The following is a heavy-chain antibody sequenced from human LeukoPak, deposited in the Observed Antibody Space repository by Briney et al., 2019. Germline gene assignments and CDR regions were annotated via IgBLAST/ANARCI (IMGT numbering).Heavy chain of an antibody. CDR1: GGSISSYY. CDR2: IYYSGST. V-gene: IGHV4-59*12. J-gene: IGHJ4*02. D-gene: IGHD3-22*01. Sequence: EASETLSLTCTVSGGSISSYYWSWIRQPPGKGLEWIGYIYYSGSTNYNPSLKSRVTISVDKSKNQFSLKLSSVTAADTAVYYCARVCPDYYDSSGYIDYWGQGTLVTVSS. CDR3: ARVCPDYYDSSGYIDY.